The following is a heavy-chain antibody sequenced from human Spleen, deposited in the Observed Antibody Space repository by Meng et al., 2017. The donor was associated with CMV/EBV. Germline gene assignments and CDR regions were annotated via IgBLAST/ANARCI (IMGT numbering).Heavy chain of an antibody. CDR2: VYYSGST. V-gene: IGHV4-61*01. CDR1: VGSVSSSSYY. D-gene: IGHD3-22*01. Sequence: GSLRPSCTVSVGSVSSSSYYWNWIRQPPGQGLEWIGYVYYSGSTSYNPSLKSRVTMSADTSKNQFSLKLSSVTAADTAVYYCARSQYYYDSSQPNFDFWGHGTLVTVSS. CDR3: ARSQYYYDSSQPNFDF. J-gene: IGHJ4*01.